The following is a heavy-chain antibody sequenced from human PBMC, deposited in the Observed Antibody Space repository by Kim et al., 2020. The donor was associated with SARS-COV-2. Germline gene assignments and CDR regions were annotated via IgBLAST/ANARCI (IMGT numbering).Heavy chain of an antibody. J-gene: IGHJ2*01. CDR3: ARVGSILVMTAPDHWYFDL. Sequence: SETLSLTCTVSHGSMSSYYWSWVRQPPGKGLEWLGYIYYTGSTNYNPSLKSRVTISVDTSKNQFSLNLRSVTAADTAVYYCARVGSILVMTAPDHWYFDLWGRGSLVTVSS. V-gene: IGHV4-59*01. CDR2: IYYTGST. CDR1: HGSMSSYY. D-gene: IGHD2-21*02.